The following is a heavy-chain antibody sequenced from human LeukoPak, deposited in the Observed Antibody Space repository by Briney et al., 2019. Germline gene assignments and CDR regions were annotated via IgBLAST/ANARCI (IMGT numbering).Heavy chain of an antibody. V-gene: IGHV1-69*05. D-gene: IGHD1-26*01. J-gene: IGHJ4*02. CDR3: ARVFARGGEISGSYYYY. CDR1: GGTFSSYA. Sequence: PGASVKVSCKASGGTFSSYAISWVRQAPGQGLEWMGGIIPMFGRANYAQKFQGRITITTEESTSTAYMEVSRLRSEDTAMYYCARVFARGGEISGSYYYYWGQGTLVTVSS. CDR2: IIPMFGRA.